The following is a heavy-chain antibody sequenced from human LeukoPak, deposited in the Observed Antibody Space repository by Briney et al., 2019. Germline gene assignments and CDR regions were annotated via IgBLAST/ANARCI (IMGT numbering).Heavy chain of an antibody. D-gene: IGHD6-13*01. CDR3: ARVRRGIAANYFDY. V-gene: IGHV1-46*01. Sequence: ASVKVSCKASGYTFTSYYMHWVRQAPGQGLEWMGIINPSGGSTSYPQQFQGRVTMTTDTSTSTVYMELSSLRSEDAAVYYCARVRRGIAANYFDYWGQGTLVTVSS. CDR2: INPSGGST. CDR1: GYTFTSYY. J-gene: IGHJ4*02.